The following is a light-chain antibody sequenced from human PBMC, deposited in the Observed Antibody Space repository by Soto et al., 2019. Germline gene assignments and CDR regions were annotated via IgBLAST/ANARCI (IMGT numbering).Light chain of an antibody. CDR2: AAS. J-gene: IGKJ3*01. Sequence: AIRMTQSPSSLSASTGDRVTITCRASQGISSYLAWYQQKPGKAPKLLIYAASTLQSGVPSRFSGSGSGTDFTLTISCLQSEDFETYYCQQYYSYPGTFGPGTKVDIK. CDR3: QQYYSYPGT. V-gene: IGKV1-8*01. CDR1: QGISSY.